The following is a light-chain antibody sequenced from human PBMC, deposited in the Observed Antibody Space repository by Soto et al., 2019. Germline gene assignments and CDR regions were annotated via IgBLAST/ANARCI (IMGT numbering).Light chain of an antibody. V-gene: IGKV3D-20*02. CDR1: QSVSSSY. J-gene: IGKJ5*01. Sequence: IVLTQSPGTLSLSPRERATLSCRASQSVSSSYLAWYQQKPGQAPRLLIYDASNGATGIPARFRGSGSGTNFTLTISSLEPEDFAVYYCQQRSNWPPRITFGQGTRLEIK. CDR2: DAS. CDR3: QQRSNWPPRIT.